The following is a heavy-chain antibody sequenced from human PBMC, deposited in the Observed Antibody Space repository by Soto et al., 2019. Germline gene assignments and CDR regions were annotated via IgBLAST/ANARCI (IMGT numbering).Heavy chain of an antibody. Sequence: SETLPLTCTVSGGPISSSSYYWGWIRQPPGKGLEWIGSIYYSGSTYYNPSLKSRVTISVDTSKNQFSLKLSSVTAADTAVYYCARQNLLWDYYGRDVWGQGTTVTVSS. CDR2: IYYSGST. D-gene: IGHD2-21*01. CDR1: GGPISSSSYY. J-gene: IGHJ6*02. CDR3: ARQNLLWDYYGRDV. V-gene: IGHV4-39*01.